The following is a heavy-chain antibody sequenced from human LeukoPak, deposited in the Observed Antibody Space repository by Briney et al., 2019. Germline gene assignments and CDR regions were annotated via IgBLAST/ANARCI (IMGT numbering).Heavy chain of an antibody. V-gene: IGHV3-33*06. CDR2: IWSDGSNK. J-gene: IGHJ4*02. CDR1: GFTFSGYG. D-gene: IGHD6-19*01. CDR3: AKFTYAVAGTWGFEYGV. Sequence: GKSLRLSCATSGFTFSGYGMHWVRQAPGKGLEWVTVIWSDGSNKYYADSVKGRFTISRDNSKNTLYLQMNSLRAEDTAVYYCAKFTYAVAGTWGFEYGVWGQGTLVTVSS.